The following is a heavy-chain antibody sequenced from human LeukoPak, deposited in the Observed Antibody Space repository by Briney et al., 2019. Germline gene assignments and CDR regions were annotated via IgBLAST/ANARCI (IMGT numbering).Heavy chain of an antibody. Sequence: PGGSLRLSCAASGFTFSSYEMNWVRQAPGKGLEWVSYISSSGSTIYYADSVKGRFTISRDNAKNSLHLQMNSLRAEDTAVYYCARERGNSYGYDYWGQGTLVTVSS. V-gene: IGHV3-48*03. J-gene: IGHJ4*02. CDR2: ISSSGSTI. CDR1: GFTFSSYE. D-gene: IGHD5-18*01. CDR3: ARERGNSYGYDY.